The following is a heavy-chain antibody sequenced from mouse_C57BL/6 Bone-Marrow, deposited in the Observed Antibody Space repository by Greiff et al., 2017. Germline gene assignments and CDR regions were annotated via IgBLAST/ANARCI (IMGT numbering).Heavy chain of an antibody. J-gene: IGHJ3*01. CDR3: ARQAITTGFAY. D-gene: IGHD1-2*01. Sequence: EVKVVESGGGLVQPGGSLKLSCAASGFTFSAYGMAWVRQAPRKGPEWVAFISNLAYSIYYADTVTGRFTISRENAKNTLYLEMSSLRSEDTARYYCARQAITTGFAYWGQGTLVTGSA. CDR2: ISNLAYSI. CDR1: GFTFSAYG. V-gene: IGHV5-15*01.